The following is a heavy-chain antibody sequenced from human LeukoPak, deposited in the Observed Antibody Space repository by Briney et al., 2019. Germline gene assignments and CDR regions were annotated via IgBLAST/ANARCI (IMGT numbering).Heavy chain of an antibody. CDR1: GFTFSSFG. J-gene: IGHJ4*02. V-gene: IGHV3-30*02. Sequence: GGSLRLSCAASGFTFSSFGLHWVRQAPGKGLEWVALIRSDGSSKNYADSVKGRFTISRDTSKNTVHLQMNNLRAEDTAVYYCAKWSGDYPSYYLDYWGQGTLVTVSS. CDR3: AKWSGDYPSYYLDY. D-gene: IGHD4-17*01. CDR2: IRSDGSSK.